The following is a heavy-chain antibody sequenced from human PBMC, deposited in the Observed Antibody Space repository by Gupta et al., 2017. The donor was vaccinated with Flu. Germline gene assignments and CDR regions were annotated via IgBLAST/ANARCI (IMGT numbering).Heavy chain of an antibody. V-gene: IGHV1-18*01. D-gene: IGHD2-2*01. Sequence: QVHLVQSGAEMRKPGASVKVSCRATGYTFIDYGISWVRQAPGQGLEWMGWISPDNGNTNYAQKLQGRVTMTTETSTRTAYMELRSLRSDDTAVYYCARDYQLDVWGQGTTVTVSS. CDR1: GYTFIDYG. CDR3: ARDYQLDV. J-gene: IGHJ6*02. CDR2: ISPDNGNT.